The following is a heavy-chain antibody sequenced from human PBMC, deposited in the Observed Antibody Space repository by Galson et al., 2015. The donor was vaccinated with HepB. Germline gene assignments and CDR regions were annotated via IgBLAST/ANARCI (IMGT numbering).Heavy chain of an antibody. CDR2: ISFDGNYI. Sequence: SLRLSCAASGFTFSTSGAHWLRQAPGKGLEWVAVISFDGNYIEYSDSVKGRFTISRDNLKNTLYLQMTSLRVEDTAVYYCAKVQATTVRGLIDFWGQGTPITVSS. V-gene: IGHV3-30*18. CDR3: AKVQATTVRGLIDF. D-gene: IGHD3-10*01. J-gene: IGHJ4*02. CDR1: GFTFSTSG.